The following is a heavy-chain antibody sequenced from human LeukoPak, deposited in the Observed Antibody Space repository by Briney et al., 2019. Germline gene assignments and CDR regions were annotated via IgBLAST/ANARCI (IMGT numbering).Heavy chain of an antibody. J-gene: IGHJ4*02. CDR1: GFTFSSYS. Sequence: PGGSLRLSCAASGFTFSSYSMNWVRQAPGKGLEWVSSISSSSSYIYYADSVKGRFTISRDNAKNSLYLQMNSLRAEDTAVYYCARGGSNYDILTGYSYFGYWGQGTLVTVSS. CDR2: ISSSSSYI. D-gene: IGHD3-9*01. V-gene: IGHV3-21*01. CDR3: ARGGSNYDILTGYSYFGY.